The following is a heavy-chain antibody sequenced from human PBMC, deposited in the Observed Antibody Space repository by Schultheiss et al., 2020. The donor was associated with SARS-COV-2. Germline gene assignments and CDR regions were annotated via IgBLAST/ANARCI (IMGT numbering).Heavy chain of an antibody. D-gene: IGHD6-6*01. CDR3: ASLPSSSSEPIDY. V-gene: IGHV3-53*01. CDR1: GFTVSSNY. J-gene: IGHJ4*02. Sequence: GGSLRLSCAASGFTVSSNYMSWVRQAPGKGLEWVSVIYSGGSTYYADSVKGRFTISRDNAKNSLYLQMNSLRAEDTAVYYCASLPSSSSEPIDYWGQGTLVTVSS. CDR2: IYSGGST.